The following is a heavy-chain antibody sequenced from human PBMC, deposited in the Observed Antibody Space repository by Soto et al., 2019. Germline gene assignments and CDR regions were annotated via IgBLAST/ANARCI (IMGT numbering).Heavy chain of an antibody. CDR3: AKDREAQYCSSTICPPDSY. CDR1: GFTFSSYA. Sequence: EVQLLESGGGLVQPGGSLRLSCAASGFTFSSYAMSWVRQAPGKGLEWVSAISGSGGSTYYADSVKGRFTISRDNSKNTLYRQMNSLRAEDRAVYYCAKDREAQYCSSTICPPDSYWGQGTLVTVSS. CDR2: ISGSGGST. V-gene: IGHV3-23*01. D-gene: IGHD2-2*01. J-gene: IGHJ4*02.